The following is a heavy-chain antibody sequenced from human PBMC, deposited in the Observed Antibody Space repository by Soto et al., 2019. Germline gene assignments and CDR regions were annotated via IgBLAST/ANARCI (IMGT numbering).Heavy chain of an antibody. Sequence: KQSQTLSLTCTVSGGSISSYYWSWIRQPPGKGLEWIGYIYYSGSTNYNPSLKSRVTISVDTSKNQFSLKLSSVTAADTAVYYCARQYCSGGSCYRHIGAFDIWGQGTMVTVSS. CDR1: GGSISSYY. V-gene: IGHV4-59*01. J-gene: IGHJ3*02. CDR3: ARQYCSGGSCYRHIGAFDI. CDR2: IYYSGST. D-gene: IGHD2-15*01.